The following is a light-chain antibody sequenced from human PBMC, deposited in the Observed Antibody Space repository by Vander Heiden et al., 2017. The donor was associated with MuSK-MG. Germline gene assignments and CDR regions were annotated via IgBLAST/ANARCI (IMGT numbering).Light chain of an antibody. CDR3: QVWDSSSDHPV. V-gene: IGLV3-21*02. J-gene: IGLJ2*01. CDR2: DDS. Sequence: SYVLTQPPSVPVAPGQTARITCGGNNIGSNSVHWYQQQPGQAPVLVVYDDSDRPSGIPERFSGSNSGNTATLTISRVEAGDEADYYCQVWDSSSDHPVFGGGTKLTVL. CDR1: NIGSNS.